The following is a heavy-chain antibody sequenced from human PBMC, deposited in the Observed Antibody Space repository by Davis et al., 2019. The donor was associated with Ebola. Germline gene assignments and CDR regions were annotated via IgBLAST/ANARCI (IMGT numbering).Heavy chain of an antibody. J-gene: IGHJ4*02. V-gene: IGHV3-21*01. Sequence: GESLKISCAASGFTVSSNYMSWVRQAPGKGLEWVSSISSSSSYIYYADSVKGRFTISRDNAKNSLYLQMNSLRDEDTAVYYCAREQTTVTTRFFDYWGQGTLVTVSS. CDR3: AREQTTVTTRFFDY. CDR2: ISSSSSYI. CDR1: GFTVSSNY. D-gene: IGHD4-11*01.